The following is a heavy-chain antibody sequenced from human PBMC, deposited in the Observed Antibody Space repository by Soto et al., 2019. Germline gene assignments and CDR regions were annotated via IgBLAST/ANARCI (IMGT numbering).Heavy chain of an antibody. D-gene: IGHD1-26*01. Sequence: QVQLVQSGAEVKKPGSSVKVSCKASGGTFSTYAITWVRQAPGQGLEWMGGIIPMFGTANYAQNFRGRVTVTADESTSTAHRELSSLRSEDTAVYYCARGWETVGTTTPFAYWGQGTLVTVSS. CDR1: GGTFSTYA. J-gene: IGHJ4*02. V-gene: IGHV1-69*01. CDR2: IIPMFGTA. CDR3: ARGWETVGTTTPFAY.